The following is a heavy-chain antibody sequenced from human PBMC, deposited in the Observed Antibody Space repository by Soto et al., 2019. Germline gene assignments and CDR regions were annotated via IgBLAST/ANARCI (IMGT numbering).Heavy chain of an antibody. CDR2: ISSSSSTI. Sequence: EVQLVESGGGLVQPGGSLRLSCAASGFTFSSYSMNWVRQAPGKGLEWVSYISSSSSTIYYADSVKGRFTISRDNPKNSLYLQMNSLRDEDTAVYYCARDYWYHDSSGYLFDYWGQGTLVTVSS. V-gene: IGHV3-48*02. J-gene: IGHJ4*02. CDR3: ARDYWYHDSSGYLFDY. CDR1: GFTFSSYS. D-gene: IGHD3-22*01.